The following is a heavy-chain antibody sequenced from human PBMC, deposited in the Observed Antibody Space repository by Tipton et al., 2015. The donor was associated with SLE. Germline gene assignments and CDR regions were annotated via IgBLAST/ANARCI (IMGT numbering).Heavy chain of an antibody. CDR2: ISASNGNT. V-gene: IGHV1-18*01. J-gene: IGHJ6*02. Sequence: VQSGAEVKKPGASVRVSCKASGYTFTNYGVTWVRQAPGQGLEWMGWISASNGNTNYAQKFQGRVTMTTDTSTSTAYMELRSLKSDDTVVYYCARGAPSSVWGQGTTVTVSS. CDR3: ARGAPSSV. CDR1: GYTFTNYG.